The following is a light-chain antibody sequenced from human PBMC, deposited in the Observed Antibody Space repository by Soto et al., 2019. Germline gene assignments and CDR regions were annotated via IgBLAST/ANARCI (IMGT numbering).Light chain of an antibody. CDR3: SSYTSSSTLYV. CDR2: EVS. J-gene: IGLJ1*01. V-gene: IGLV2-14*01. CDR1: SSDVGGYNF. Sequence: QSVLTQPASVSGSPGQSITISCTGTSSDVGGYNFVSWYQHHPGKAPQLMIFEVSNRPSGISYRFSGSKSGNTASLTISGLQAEDEADYYCSSYTSSSTLYVFGTGTRSPS.